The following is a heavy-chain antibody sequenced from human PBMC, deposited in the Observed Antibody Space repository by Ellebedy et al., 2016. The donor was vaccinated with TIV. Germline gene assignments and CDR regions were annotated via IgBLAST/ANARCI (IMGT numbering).Heavy chain of an antibody. CDR1: GGSISTYY. CDR3: ARGPLRYFDWVYYYHGMDV. J-gene: IGHJ6*02. V-gene: IGHV4-59*08. D-gene: IGHD3-9*01. CDR2: ISYTGYT. Sequence: MPSETLSLTCTVSGGSISTYYWSWIRQPTGQGLEWIGYISYTGYTEYNPFLKSRVTISLDTSKDQFSLRLSSVTAADTAVYYCARGPLRYFDWVYYYHGMDVWGQGTTVTVSS.